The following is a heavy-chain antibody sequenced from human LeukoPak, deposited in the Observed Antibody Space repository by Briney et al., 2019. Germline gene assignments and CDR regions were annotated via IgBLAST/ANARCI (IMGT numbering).Heavy chain of an antibody. Sequence: PGGSLRLSCAASGFTFSIYEMNWVRQAPGKGLEWISYISSGSSAIYYADSVKGRFTISRDNAKNSLYLQMDSLRAEDTAVYYCARGVMTTVPTLGIDFWGQGTLVTVSS. CDR2: ISSGSSAI. D-gene: IGHD4-11*01. J-gene: IGHJ4*02. V-gene: IGHV3-48*03. CDR3: ARGVMTTVPTLGIDF. CDR1: GFTFSIYE.